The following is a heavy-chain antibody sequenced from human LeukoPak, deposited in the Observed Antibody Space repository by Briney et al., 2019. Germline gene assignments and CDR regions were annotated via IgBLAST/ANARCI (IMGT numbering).Heavy chain of an antibody. D-gene: IGHD2-21*02. Sequence: ASVKVSCKAPGYTFTSYGISWVRQAPGQGLEWMGWISAYNGNTNYAQKLQGRVTMTTDTSTSTAYMELRSLRSDDTAVYYCATEAIVVVTARDYWYFDLWGRGTLVTVSS. V-gene: IGHV1-18*01. CDR3: ATEAIVVVTARDYWYFDL. J-gene: IGHJ2*01. CDR2: ISAYNGNT. CDR1: GYTFTSYG.